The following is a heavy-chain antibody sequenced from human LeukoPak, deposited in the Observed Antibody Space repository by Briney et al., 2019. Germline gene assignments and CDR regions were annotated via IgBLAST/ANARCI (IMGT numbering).Heavy chain of an antibody. J-gene: IGHJ5*02. CDR2: IIPILGIA. V-gene: IGHV1-69*04. Sequence: GSSVKVSCKASGGTFSSYAISWVRQAPGQGLEWMGRIIPILGIANYAQKFQGRVTITADKSTSTAYMELSSLRSEDTAVYYCARGWELRNNWFDPWGQGTLVTVSS. D-gene: IGHD1-26*01. CDR3: ARGWELRNNWFDP. CDR1: GGTFSSYA.